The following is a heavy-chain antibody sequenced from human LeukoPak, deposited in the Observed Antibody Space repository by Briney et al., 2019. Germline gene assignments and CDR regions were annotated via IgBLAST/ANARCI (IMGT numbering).Heavy chain of an antibody. V-gene: IGHV5-51*01. CDR1: GFSFTSYW. CDR2: IYPGSSDS. Sequence: GASLQISCQGSGFSFTSYWIGWVRQMPGKGLERMGIIYPGSSDSRYSPSCQGQVTISADKSNSTAYLQWSSLKASDTAMYYCARRPGDRWGNWFDPWGQGTLVTVSS. D-gene: IGHD7-27*01. CDR3: ARRPGDRWGNWFDP. J-gene: IGHJ5*02.